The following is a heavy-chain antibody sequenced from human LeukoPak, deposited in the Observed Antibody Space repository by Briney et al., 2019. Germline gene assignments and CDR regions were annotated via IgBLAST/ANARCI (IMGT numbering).Heavy chain of an antibody. CDR2: ISGSGGST. CDR3: AKDPDYDSSGYGGDY. Sequence: GGSLRLSCAASGFTFSNYAMRWVRQAPGKGLEWVSGISGSGGSTYYADSVKGRFTISRDNSKNTLYLQMNSLRAEDTAVYYCAKDPDYDSSGYGGDYWGQGTLVTVSS. D-gene: IGHD3-22*01. V-gene: IGHV3-23*01. J-gene: IGHJ4*02. CDR1: GFTFSNYA.